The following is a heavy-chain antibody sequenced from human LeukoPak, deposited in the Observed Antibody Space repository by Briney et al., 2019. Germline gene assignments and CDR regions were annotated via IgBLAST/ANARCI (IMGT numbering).Heavy chain of an antibody. CDR1: VYTFTSYD. J-gene: IGHJ4*02. V-gene: IGHV1-8*01. D-gene: IGHD5-18*01. CDR2: MNPNSGNT. Sequence: SVKASCKASVYTFTSYDINWVRQATGQGLKWMGGMNPNSGNTGYAQKYQGRVTMNRNTSISTAYVELSSLRSEDTAVYYCARATPYTALDYWGQGTLVTVSS. CDR3: ARATPYTALDY.